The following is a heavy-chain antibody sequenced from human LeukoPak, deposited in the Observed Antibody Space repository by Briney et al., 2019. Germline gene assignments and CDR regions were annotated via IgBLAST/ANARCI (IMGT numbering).Heavy chain of an antibody. D-gene: IGHD2-2*01. J-gene: IGHJ5*02. V-gene: IGHV3-23*01. CDR3: AKGGCCSSTSCYGDWFDP. CDR2: ISGSGGST. CDR1: GFTFSSYA. Sequence: GGSLRLSCAASGFTFSSYAMSWVRQAPGKGLEWVSAISGSGGSTYYADSVKGRFTISRDNSKNTLYLQMNSLRAEDTAVYYCAKGGCCSSTSCYGDWFDPWGQGTLVTVSS.